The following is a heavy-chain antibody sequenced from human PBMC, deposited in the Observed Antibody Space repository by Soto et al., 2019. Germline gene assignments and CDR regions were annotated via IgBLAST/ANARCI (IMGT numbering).Heavy chain of an antibody. CDR1: GGSISSYY. V-gene: IGHV4-59*01. D-gene: IGHD3-3*01. CDR3: AREGFSTDFWSGSRPDNWFDP. CDR2: IYYSGST. J-gene: IGHJ5*02. Sequence: SEILSLTCTVSGGSISSYYWSWIRQPPGKGLEWIGYIYYSGSTNYNPSLKSRVTISVDTSKNQFSLKLSSVTAADTAVYYCAREGFSTDFWSGSRPDNWFDPWGQGTLVTVSS.